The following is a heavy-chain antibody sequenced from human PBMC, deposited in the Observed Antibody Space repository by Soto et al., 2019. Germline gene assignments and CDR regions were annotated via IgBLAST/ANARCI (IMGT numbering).Heavy chain of an antibody. V-gene: IGHV1-46*01. CDR3: AREDGGGGRRHDF. CDR2: INPSDGST. J-gene: IGHJ4*02. CDR1: GYTFAMHY. Sequence: QVQLVQSGAEVKKPGASVKISCKTSGYTFAMHYMHWVRQAPGQGLEWMGMINPSDGSTSYVQKFQGRVTMIRSTSTTTVFLNISRLTSHDTAVFYCAREDGGGGRRHDFWGQGTLVTVSS. D-gene: IGHD2-15*01.